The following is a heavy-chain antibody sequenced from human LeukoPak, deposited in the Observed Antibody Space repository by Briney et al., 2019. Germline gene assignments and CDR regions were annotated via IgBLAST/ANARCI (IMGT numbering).Heavy chain of an antibody. V-gene: IGHV3-7*01. CDR1: GFTFGSYW. J-gene: IGHJ3*02. CDR2: IKQDGSEK. CDR3: ARDSDYGDAFDI. Sequence: GGSLRLSCAASGFTFGSYWMSWVRQAPGKGLEWVANIKQDGSEKYYVDSVKGRFTISRDNAKNSLYLQMNSLRAEDTAVYYCARDSDYGDAFDIWGQGTMVTVSS. D-gene: IGHD4-17*01.